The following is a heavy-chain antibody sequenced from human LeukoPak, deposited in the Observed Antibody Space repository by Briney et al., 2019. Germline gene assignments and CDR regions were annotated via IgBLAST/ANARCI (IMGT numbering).Heavy chain of an antibody. J-gene: IGHJ4*02. V-gene: IGHV3-74*01. D-gene: IGHD2-15*01. Sequence: PGGSLRLSCAASGFTFSNYWMHWVRQAPGKGLVWVSRIVGDGSATIYADSVKGRFTIPRDNAKDTLYLQMNSLRAEDTAVYYCARDGSLPDYWGQGTLVTVSS. CDR2: IVGDGSAT. CDR3: ARDGSLPDY. CDR1: GFTFSNYW.